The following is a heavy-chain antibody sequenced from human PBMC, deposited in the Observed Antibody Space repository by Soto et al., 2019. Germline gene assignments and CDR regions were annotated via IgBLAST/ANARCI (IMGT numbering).Heavy chain of an antibody. CDR3: ARGPHPYFNDY. CDR2: MNPNNGNT. V-gene: IGHV1-8*01. CDR1: GYTFTSYY. Sequence: QVQLVQSGAEVKKPGASVKVSCKASGYTFTSYYISWLRQATGQGLEWMGWMNPNNGNTGYAQNFQGRVTMTRDTSISTAYMELSSLRSEDTAVYYCARGPHPYFNDYWGQGTLVTVSS. D-gene: IGHD2-8*01. J-gene: IGHJ4*02.